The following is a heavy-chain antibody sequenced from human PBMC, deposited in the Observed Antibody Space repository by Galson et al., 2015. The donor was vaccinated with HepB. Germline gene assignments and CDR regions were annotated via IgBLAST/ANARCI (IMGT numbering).Heavy chain of an antibody. CDR2: ITISSSHK. CDR3: ARVPDYDSIGRSDY. CDR1: GFIFSDYS. V-gene: IGHV3-21*01. J-gene: IGHJ4*02. D-gene: IGHD3-22*01. Sequence: SLRLSCAVSGFIFSDYSMNWVRQAPGKGLEWVSSITISSSHKNYADSVKGRFTISRDNAKNSLYLEMNSLRAEDTAVYYCARVPDYDSIGRSDYWGQWTLVTVSS.